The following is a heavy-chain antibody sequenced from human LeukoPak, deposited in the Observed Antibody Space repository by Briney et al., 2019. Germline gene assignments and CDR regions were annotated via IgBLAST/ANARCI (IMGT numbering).Heavy chain of an antibody. J-gene: IGHJ6*03. CDR3: ARVAVTVRRGYMDV. V-gene: IGHV4-4*07. Sequence: PSETLSLACSVSGGPISSYYWSWIRQPAGKGLEWIGRIYISGSTNYNPSLKSRVTMSVDTSKNQFSLKLSSVTAADTAVYYCARVAVTVRRGYMDVWGKGTMVTVSS. CDR2: IYISGST. CDR1: GGPISSYY. D-gene: IGHD4-17*01.